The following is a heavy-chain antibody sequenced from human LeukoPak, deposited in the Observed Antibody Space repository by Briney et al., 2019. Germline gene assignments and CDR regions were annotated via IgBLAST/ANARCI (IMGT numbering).Heavy chain of an antibody. V-gene: IGHV4-39*07. D-gene: IGHD6-19*01. CDR2: IFYSGST. CDR1: GDSVTGSYY. Sequence: PSETLSLTCTVSGDSVTGSYYWGWIRQSPGKGLEWIGSIFYSGSTYYNPSLKSRVTISIDTSKNQLSLKLNSVTAAYTAVYYCARDGPYSSGWYFSDAFDIWGQGTMVTVSS. CDR3: ARDGPYSSGWYFSDAFDI. J-gene: IGHJ3*02.